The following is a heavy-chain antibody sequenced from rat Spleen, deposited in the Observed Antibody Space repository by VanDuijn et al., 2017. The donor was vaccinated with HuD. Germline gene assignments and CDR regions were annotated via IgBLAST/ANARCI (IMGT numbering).Heavy chain of an antibody. CDR2: ISYDGSDT. V-gene: IGHV5-29*01. Sequence: EVQLVESDGGLVQPGGSLKLSCAASGFIFSDHFMAWVRQAPTMGLEWVATISYDGSDTYYRDSVKGRFTLSRDNAKSTLYLQMDSLKSEDTATYYCARRHFGYTDYFDYWGQGVMVTVSS. J-gene: IGHJ2*01. CDR3: ARRHFGYTDYFDY. CDR1: GFIFSDHF. D-gene: IGHD1-4*01.